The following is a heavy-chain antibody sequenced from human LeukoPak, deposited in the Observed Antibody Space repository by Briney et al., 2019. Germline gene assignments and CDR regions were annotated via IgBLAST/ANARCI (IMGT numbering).Heavy chain of an antibody. CDR3: ARIKGGYTYATDF. J-gene: IGHJ4*02. CDR2: VNSDGTST. D-gene: IGHD5-18*01. Sequence: GGSLRLSCTASGFTFSGYWMHWVRQAPGKGLDWVSRVNSDGTSTDYADSVKGRFTIYRDNAKNTLYLQMNSLRAEDTALYYCARIKGGYTYATDFWGQGTLVTVSS. CDR1: GFTFSGYW. V-gene: IGHV3-74*01.